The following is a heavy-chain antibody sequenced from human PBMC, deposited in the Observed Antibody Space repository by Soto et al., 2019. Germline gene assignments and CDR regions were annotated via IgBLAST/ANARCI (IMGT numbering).Heavy chain of an antibody. CDR1: GGSISDFY. D-gene: IGHD6-6*01. V-gene: IGHV4-59*01. Sequence: SETLSLTCTVSGGSISDFYWSWIRQPPGKGLERIGYIYYSGSTNYNPSLKSRVTISVDTSKNQFSLNLRSMSPADTAVYYCARVGGLAARTFDYWGPGTLVTVSS. CDR3: ARVGGLAARTFDY. CDR2: IYYSGST. J-gene: IGHJ4*02.